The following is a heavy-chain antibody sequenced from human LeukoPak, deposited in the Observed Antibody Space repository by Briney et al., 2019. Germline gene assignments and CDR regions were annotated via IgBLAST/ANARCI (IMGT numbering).Heavy chain of an antibody. CDR2: IYTSGST. J-gene: IGHJ4*02. V-gene: IGHV4-4*07. D-gene: IGHD3-9*01. Sequence: SETLSLTCTVSGGSISSYYWSWIRQPAGKGLEWIGRIYTSGSTNYNPSLKSRVTMSVDTSKNQFSLKLSSVTAADTAVYYCARDRDDILTGYLFDYWGQETLVTVSS. CDR1: GGSISSYY. CDR3: ARDRDDILTGYLFDY.